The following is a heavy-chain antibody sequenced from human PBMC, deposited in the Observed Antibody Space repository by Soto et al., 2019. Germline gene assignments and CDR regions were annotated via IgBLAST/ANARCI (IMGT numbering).Heavy chain of an antibody. V-gene: IGHV3-23*01. CDR1: GFTFSSYA. J-gene: IGHJ4*02. Sequence: EVQLLESEGGLVQPGGSLRLSCAASGFTFSSYAMNWVRQAPGKGLEWVSGISYGGGSTNYADSVKGRFTISRDNSKNTLYLQMNSLRGEDTAVYYCAKGESYYYDSSGYWNYWGQGTLVTVSS. CDR3: AKGESYYYDSSGYWNY. CDR2: ISYGGGST. D-gene: IGHD3-22*01.